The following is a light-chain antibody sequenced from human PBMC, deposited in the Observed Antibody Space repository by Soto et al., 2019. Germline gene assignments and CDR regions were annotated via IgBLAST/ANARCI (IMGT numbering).Light chain of an antibody. V-gene: IGKV1-5*03. CDR1: QTISSW. J-gene: IGKJ1*01. CDR3: QHYNSYSEA. Sequence: DIQMTQSPSTLSGSVGGRVTITCRASQTISSWLAWYQQKTGKAPKLLIYKASTLKSGVTSRFSGSGSGTEFTLTISRMQTDDFATYDCQHYNSYSEAVGQGTKVDI. CDR2: KAS.